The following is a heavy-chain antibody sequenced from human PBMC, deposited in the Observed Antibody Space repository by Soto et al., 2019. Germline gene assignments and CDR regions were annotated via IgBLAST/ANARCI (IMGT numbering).Heavy chain of an antibody. CDR1: GGSISSYY. V-gene: IGHV4-59*08. CDR2: IYYSGNT. CDR3: ARRTVICSSTRCHNWFDP. J-gene: IGHJ5*02. Sequence: PSETLSLTCTVSGGSISSYYWNWIRQPPGKGLEWIGYIYYSGNTNYNPSLKSRVTISVDTSKNHFSLKLNSVTAADTAVYYCARRTVICSSTRCHNWFDPWGQGTLVTVSS. D-gene: IGHD2-2*01.